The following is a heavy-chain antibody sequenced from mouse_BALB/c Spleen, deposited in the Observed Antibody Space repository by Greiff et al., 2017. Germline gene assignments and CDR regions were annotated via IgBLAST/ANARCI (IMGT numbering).Heavy chain of an antibody. CDR3: ARGDTTPYAMDY. CDR2: IFPGTGTT. J-gene: IGHJ4*01. D-gene: IGHD2-12*01. CDR1: GYTFTSYW. V-gene: IGHV1S132*01. Sequence: QVQLQQSGAELVKPGASVKLSCKTSGYTFTSYWIQWVKQRPGQGLGWIGEIFPGTGTTYYNEKFKGKATLTIDTSSSTAYMQLSSLTSEDSAVYFCARGDTTPYAMDYWGQGTSVTVSS.